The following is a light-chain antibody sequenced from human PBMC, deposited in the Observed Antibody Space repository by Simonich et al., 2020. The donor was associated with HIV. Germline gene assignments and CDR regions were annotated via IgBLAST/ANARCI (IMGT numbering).Light chain of an antibody. CDR3: QQYYTTAWT. V-gene: IGKV1-NL1*01. Sequence: DIQMTQSPSSLSASVGDRVTITCRASQGISNSLAWYQQKPGEAPNRLLYGASRLESGVPPRCSGSGYGTVYTLTISSLQPEDFATYYCQQYYTTAWTFGQGTRVEVK. J-gene: IGKJ1*01. CDR1: QGISNS. CDR2: GAS.